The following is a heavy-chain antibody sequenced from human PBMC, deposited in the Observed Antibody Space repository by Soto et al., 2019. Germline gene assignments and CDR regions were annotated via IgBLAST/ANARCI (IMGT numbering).Heavy chain of an antibody. Sequence: GALEVSFPASGLTCTNYSLSGVGESQGKGLEWVSGISASGGSTYYEASVKGRFTISRDNSKNTLFLQMNSLRAEDTDVYYCAKALRTSYGALSYFDYWGQGTLVTVSS. CDR3: AKALRTSYGALSYFDY. D-gene: IGHD5-18*01. CDR1: GLTCTNYS. V-gene: IGHV3-23*01. CDR2: ISASGGST. J-gene: IGHJ4*02.